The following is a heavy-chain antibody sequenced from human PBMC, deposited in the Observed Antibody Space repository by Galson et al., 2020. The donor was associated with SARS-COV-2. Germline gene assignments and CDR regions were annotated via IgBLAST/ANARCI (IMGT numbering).Heavy chain of an antibody. CDR3: ARVRGSNSPFDY. J-gene: IGHJ4*02. Sequence: ASETLSLTCSVSGGSISSSGYYWDWIRQPPGKGLEWIGSIYSSGNPYYNPSLKSRVTISIDTSRNLFSLKLSSVTAADTAMYFCARVRGSNSPFDYWGQGIMVTVSS. D-gene: IGHD4-4*01. CDR2: IYSSGNP. V-gene: IGHV4-39*07. CDR1: GGSISSSGYY.